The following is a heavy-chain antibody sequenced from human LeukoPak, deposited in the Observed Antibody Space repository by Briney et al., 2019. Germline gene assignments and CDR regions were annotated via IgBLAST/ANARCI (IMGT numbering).Heavy chain of an antibody. CDR3: AKAGGSGSYSNWFDP. CDR1: GFTFSSYG. Sequence: GGSLRLSCAASGFTFSSYGMHWVRQAPGKGLEWVAVISYDGSNKYYADSVKGRFTISRDNSKNTLYLQMNSMRAEDTAVYYCAKAGGSGSYSNWFDPWSQGTLVTVSS. J-gene: IGHJ5*02. V-gene: IGHV3-30*18. D-gene: IGHD3-10*01. CDR2: ISYDGSNK.